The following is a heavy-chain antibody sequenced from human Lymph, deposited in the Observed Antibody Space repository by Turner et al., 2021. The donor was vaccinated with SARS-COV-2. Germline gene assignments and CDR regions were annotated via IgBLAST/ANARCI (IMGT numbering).Heavy chain of an antibody. CDR2: ICYDGSTY. V-gene: IGHV3-33*03. J-gene: IGHJ6*02. Sequence: QVQLVESGGGVVQPGRSLRLSCAASGFTFSSYGMHWVRQAPGKGLEWFANICYDGSTYYYPSSVKGLFITSRENSKHILLLQRSGPAAEATAVYCCARLKVQNAYDLCYYYGMDVWGQGTTVTVSS. CDR3: ARLKVQNAYDLCYYYGMDV. CDR1: GFTFSSYG. D-gene: IGHD3-3*01.